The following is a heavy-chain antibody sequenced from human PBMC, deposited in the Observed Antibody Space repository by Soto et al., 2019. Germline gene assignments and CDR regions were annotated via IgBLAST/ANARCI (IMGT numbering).Heavy chain of an antibody. D-gene: IGHD2-15*01. CDR3: AKGNHIVVVVANFDY. V-gene: IGHV3-30*18. CDR1: GFTFSSYG. J-gene: IGHJ4*02. CDR2: ISYDGSNK. Sequence: PGGSLRLSSAASGFTFSSYGMHWVRQAPGKGLEWVAVISYDGSNKYYADSVKGRFTISRDNSKNTLYLQMNSLRAEDTAVYYCAKGNHIVVVVANFDYWGQGTLVTVSS.